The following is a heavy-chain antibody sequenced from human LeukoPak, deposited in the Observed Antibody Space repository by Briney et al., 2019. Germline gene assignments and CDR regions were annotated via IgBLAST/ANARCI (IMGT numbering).Heavy chain of an antibody. V-gene: IGHV4-59*01. D-gene: IGHD6-25*01. CDR2: ISFGGIT. CDR3: ARGGSRQNFYYYGLDV. Sequence: PSETLSLTCTVSGGSINSFFWNWIRQPPGKGLEWIGYISFGGITNYNPSLQSRVSMSVDTSKNEFSLRLSSVTAADTAVYYCARGGSRQNFYYYGLDVWGQGTTVTVSS. J-gene: IGHJ6*02. CDR1: GGSINSFF.